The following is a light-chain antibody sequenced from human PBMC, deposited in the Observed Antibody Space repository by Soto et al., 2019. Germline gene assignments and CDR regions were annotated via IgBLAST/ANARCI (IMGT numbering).Light chain of an antibody. J-gene: IGKJ3*01. CDR3: QESYSHSRT. Sequence: DIQMTQSPSSLSASVGDRVTITCRASQSINTYLNWYQQNPGKAPKLLIYAASSLQSGVPSRFSGSGSGTDFTLTIGSLQPEDFATYYCQESYSHSRTFGPGTKVDI. V-gene: IGKV1-39*01. CDR2: AAS. CDR1: QSINTY.